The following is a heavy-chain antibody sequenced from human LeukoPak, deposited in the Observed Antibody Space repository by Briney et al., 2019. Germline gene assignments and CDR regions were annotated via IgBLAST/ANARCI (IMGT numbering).Heavy chain of an antibody. J-gene: IGHJ4*02. CDR3: ARAEVTTSSLDS. D-gene: IGHD4-17*01. Sequence: PSETLSLTCTVSGYSINTGYYCVWIRQPPGQGLEWLGSVYLRRITYDNSSLKSRITMSLDTSTNQFSLKLRSVTAADTAIYYCARAEVTTSSLDSWGQGTLVTVSS. CDR2: VYLRRIT. V-gene: IGHV4-38-2*02. CDR1: GYSINTGYY.